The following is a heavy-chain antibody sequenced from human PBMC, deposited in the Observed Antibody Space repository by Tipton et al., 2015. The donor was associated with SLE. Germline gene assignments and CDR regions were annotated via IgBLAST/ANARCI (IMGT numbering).Heavy chain of an antibody. Sequence: TLSLTCTVSGGSISSYYWSWIRQPPGRGLEWIGYIFSSGSTNYNPSLKSRVTISIDTSKNQFSLRLNSVTAADTAIYYCARGPVGSGHYSSSDAFDFWGQGTMVTVSS. D-gene: IGHD3-22*01. CDR3: ARGPVGSGHYSSSDAFDF. V-gene: IGHV4-59*01. CDR2: IFSSGST. J-gene: IGHJ3*01. CDR1: GGSISSYY.